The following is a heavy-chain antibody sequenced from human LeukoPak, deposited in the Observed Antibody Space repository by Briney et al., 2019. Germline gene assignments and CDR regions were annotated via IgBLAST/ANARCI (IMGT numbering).Heavy chain of an antibody. CDR1: GFTFSSYW. CDR3: ARERPSSWYRDAFDI. V-gene: IGHV3-74*01. D-gene: IGHD6-13*01. CDR2: INSDGSST. Sequence: GGSLRLSCAASGFTFSSYWMHWVRQAPGKGLVWVSRINSDGSSTSYADSVKGRFTISRDNAKNTLYLQMNSLRAEDTAVYYCARERPSSWYRDAFDIWGQGTMVTVSS. J-gene: IGHJ3*02.